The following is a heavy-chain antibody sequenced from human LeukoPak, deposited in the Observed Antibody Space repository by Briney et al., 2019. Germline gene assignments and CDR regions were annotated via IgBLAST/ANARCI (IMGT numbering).Heavy chain of an antibody. CDR2: IYYSRST. J-gene: IGHJ4*02. D-gene: IGHD3-9*01. CDR1: GGSISSYY. Sequence: PSETLSLTCTVSGGSISSYYWSWIRQPPGKGLEWIGYIYYSRSTNYNPSLKSRVTISVDTSRNQFSLKLSSVTAADTAVYYCARESPYYDILTGYYPGRNYFDYWGQGTLVTVSS. V-gene: IGHV4-59*01. CDR3: ARESPYYDILTGYYPGRNYFDY.